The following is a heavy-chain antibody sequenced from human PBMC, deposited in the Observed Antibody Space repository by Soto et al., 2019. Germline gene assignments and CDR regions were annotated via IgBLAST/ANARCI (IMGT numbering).Heavy chain of an antibody. CDR3: ARHPLYGDYVDY. D-gene: IGHD4-17*01. CDR1: GGSISSSSYY. CDR2: IYYSGST. V-gene: IGHV4-39*01. J-gene: IGHJ4*02. Sequence: SETLSLTCTVSGGSISSSSYYWGWIRQPPGKGLEWIGSIYYSGSTYYNPSLKSRVTISVDTSKNQFSLKLSSVTAADTAVYYCARHPLYGDYVDYWGQGTLVTVSS.